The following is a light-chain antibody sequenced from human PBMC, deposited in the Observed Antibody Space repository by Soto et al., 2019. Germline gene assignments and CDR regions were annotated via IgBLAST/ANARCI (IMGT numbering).Light chain of an antibody. V-gene: IGKV3-11*01. J-gene: IGKJ5*01. CDR3: QQRRNWPPIT. CDR1: QSVNTF. Sequence: EIVLTQSPATLSLSPGERATLSCRASQSVNTFLAWYQQKPGQAPRLLIYDASNRATGIPARFSGSGSGTDFTLTISSLEPEDFAVYYCQQRRNWPPITFGHGTRLDIK. CDR2: DAS.